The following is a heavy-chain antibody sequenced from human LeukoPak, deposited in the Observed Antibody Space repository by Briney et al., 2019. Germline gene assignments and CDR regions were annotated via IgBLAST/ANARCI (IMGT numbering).Heavy chain of an antibody. CDR2: ISGSGGST. CDR3: AREVGATPYFDY. CDR1: GYTFSSYG. J-gene: IGHJ4*02. Sequence: SCKASGYTFSSYGMSWVRQAPGKGLEWVSAISGSGGSTYYADSVKGRFTISRDNSKNTLYLQMNSLRAEDTAVYYCAREVGATPYFDYWGQGTLVTVSS. D-gene: IGHD1-26*01. V-gene: IGHV3-23*01.